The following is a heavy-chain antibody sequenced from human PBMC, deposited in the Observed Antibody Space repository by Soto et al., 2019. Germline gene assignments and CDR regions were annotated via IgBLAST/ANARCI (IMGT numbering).Heavy chain of an antibody. CDR3: VKSPMVRVNWFDP. D-gene: IGHD3-10*01. CDR2: ISSNGGST. Sequence: PGGSLRLSCSASGFTFSSYAMHWVRQAPGKGLEYVSAISSNGGSTYYADSEKGRFTISRDNSKNTLYLQMSSLRAEDTAVYYCVKSPMVRVNWFDPWGQGTLVTVSS. V-gene: IGHV3-64D*08. CDR1: GFTFSSYA. J-gene: IGHJ5*02.